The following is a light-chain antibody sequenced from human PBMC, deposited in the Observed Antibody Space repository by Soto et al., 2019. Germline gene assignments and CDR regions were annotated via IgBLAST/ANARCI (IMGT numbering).Light chain of an antibody. V-gene: IGKV1-5*01. Sequence: DIQMTQSPSTLSASVGDRVTITCRASQSISNWLAWYQQRPGKAPKLLIYDASTLESWVPSRFRGSGPGPEFTLTISRRRPDDFATYYYQQYNTYSYTFGQGTKL. CDR3: QQYNTYSYT. J-gene: IGKJ2*01. CDR2: DAS. CDR1: QSISNW.